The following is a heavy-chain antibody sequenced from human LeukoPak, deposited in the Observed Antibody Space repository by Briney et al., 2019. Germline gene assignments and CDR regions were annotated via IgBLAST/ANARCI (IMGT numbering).Heavy chain of an antibody. CDR2: IRQKARSKTT. J-gene: IGHJ4*02. V-gene: IGHV3-72*01. CDR1: GFTFSDHY. D-gene: IGHD5/OR15-5a*01. CDR3: ARVSPMDVYYFDY. Sequence: GGSLRLSCAASGFTFSDHYMDWVRQAPGKGLEWVGHIRQKARSKTTRHAASGKGTLPHSRDHSKNSMYLEMDSLKSEGPAVYYCARVSPMDVYYFDYWGQGALVTVSS.